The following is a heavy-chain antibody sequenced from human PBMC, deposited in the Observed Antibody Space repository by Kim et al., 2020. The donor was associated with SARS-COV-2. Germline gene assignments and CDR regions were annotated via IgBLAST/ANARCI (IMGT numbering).Heavy chain of an antibody. CDR2: IYPGDSDT. J-gene: IGHJ4*02. CDR3: ARKPSPQPASEYYFDY. CDR1: GYSFTSYW. V-gene: IGHV5-51*01. Sequence: GESLKISCKGSGYSFTSYWIGWVRQMPGKGLEWMGIIYPGDSDTRYSPSFQGQVTISADKSISTAYLQWSSLKASDTAMYYCARKPSPQPASEYYFDYWGQGTLVTVSS.